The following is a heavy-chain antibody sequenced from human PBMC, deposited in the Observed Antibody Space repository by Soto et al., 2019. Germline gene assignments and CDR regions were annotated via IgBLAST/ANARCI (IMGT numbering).Heavy chain of an antibody. V-gene: IGHV4-59*01. J-gene: IGHJ4*02. CDR3: ATAPYSSIWYYFDN. D-gene: IGHD6-13*01. CDR1: GDSMSSYY. CDR2: IYYSGST. Sequence: PSETLSLTCSVSGDSMSSYYWNWIRQPPGKGLEWIGYIYYSGSTNYNPSLKSRVTISVDTSKNQFSLNLSSVTAADTAVYYCATAPYSSIWYYFDNWGLGTLVTVSS.